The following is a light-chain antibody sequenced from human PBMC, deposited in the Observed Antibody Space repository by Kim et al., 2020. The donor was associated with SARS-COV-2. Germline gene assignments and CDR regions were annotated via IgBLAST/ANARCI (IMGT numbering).Light chain of an antibody. Sequence: EIVLTQSPATLSLSPGERATLSCRASQSVSSYLAWYQQRPGQAPRLLIYDADNRATGIPDRFSGSGLGTDFTLTISSLETEDFAVYYCQQRSNWPLTFGGGTKVDIK. V-gene: IGKV3D-11*02. CDR1: QSVSSY. J-gene: IGKJ4*01. CDR3: QQRSNWPLT. CDR2: DAD.